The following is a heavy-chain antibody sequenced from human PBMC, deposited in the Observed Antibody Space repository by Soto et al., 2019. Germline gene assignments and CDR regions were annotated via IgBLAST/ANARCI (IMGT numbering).Heavy chain of an antibody. D-gene: IGHD1-26*01. Sequence: LRLSCAASGFSFSRFEMNWVRQAPGKGLEWVSYISSSSDVIYYADSVKGRFTISRDNAKNSLYLQMSSLRAEDTAVYFCAKDLGSYLSPAFDYWGLGTLVTVSS. CDR3: AKDLGSYLSPAFDY. J-gene: IGHJ4*02. CDR2: ISSSSDVI. CDR1: GFSFSRFE. V-gene: IGHV3-48*03.